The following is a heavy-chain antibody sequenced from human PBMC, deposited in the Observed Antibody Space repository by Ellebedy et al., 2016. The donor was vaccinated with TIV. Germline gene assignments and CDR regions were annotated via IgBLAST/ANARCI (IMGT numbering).Heavy chain of an antibody. Sequence: GGSLRLSXAASGFTFSSYSMNWVRQAPGKGLEWVSYISSSSSTIYSADSVKGRFTISRDNAKNSLYLQMNSLRDEDAAVYYCARAFWSGSGTYYMDVWGKGTTVTVSS. J-gene: IGHJ6*03. CDR3: ARAFWSGSGTYYMDV. CDR2: ISSSSSTI. CDR1: GFTFSSYS. V-gene: IGHV3-48*02. D-gene: IGHD3-3*01.